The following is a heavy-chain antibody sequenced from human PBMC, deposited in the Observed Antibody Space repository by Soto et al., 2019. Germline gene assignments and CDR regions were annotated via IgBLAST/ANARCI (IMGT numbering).Heavy chain of an antibody. J-gene: IGHJ4*02. CDR1: GFTVSTSY. CDR2: LYSGGGT. CDR3: ARNFDY. V-gene: IGHV3-66*01. Sequence: GGSLRLSCAASGFTVSTSYMSWVRQAPGKGLEWVSVLYSGGGTYYTDSVKGRFTVSRDNSKNTLYLQMNSLRAEDTAVYYCARNFDYWGQGTLITVSS.